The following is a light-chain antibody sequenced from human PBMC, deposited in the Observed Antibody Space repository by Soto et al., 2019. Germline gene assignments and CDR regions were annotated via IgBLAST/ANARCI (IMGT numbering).Light chain of an antibody. CDR1: QTVSDW. J-gene: IGKJ1*01. CDR3: QQYNSFSWT. Sequence: DIPMTQSPSTLSASVGDTVTITCRASQTVSDWLAWYRQRPGKAPELLSFKASTLDSGVPSRFSGSGSGTEFTLTISSLQPDDFATYYCQQYNSFSWTFGQGTKVQIK. V-gene: IGKV1-5*03. CDR2: KAS.